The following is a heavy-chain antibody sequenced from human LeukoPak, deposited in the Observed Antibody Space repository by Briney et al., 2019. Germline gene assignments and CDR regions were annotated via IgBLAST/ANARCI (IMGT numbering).Heavy chain of an antibody. Sequence: GGSLRLSCAASGFTFSSYPMHWVRQAPGKGLEWVAVISYDGRVKQYAESVKGRFTISRDDSKNTLYLEMNSLRVEDTAVYYCARDPLRGYGDYFDYWGQGTLVTVSS. CDR3: ARDPLRGYGDYFDY. D-gene: IGHD5-12*01. CDR2: ISYDGRVK. CDR1: GFTFSSYP. V-gene: IGHV3-30*04. J-gene: IGHJ4*02.